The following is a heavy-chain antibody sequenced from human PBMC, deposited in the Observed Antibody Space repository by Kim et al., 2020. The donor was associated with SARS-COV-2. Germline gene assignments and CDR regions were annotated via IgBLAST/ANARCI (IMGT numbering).Heavy chain of an antibody. Sequence: GESLKISCKGSGYSFTSYWIGWVRQMPGKGLEWMGIIYPGDSDTRYSPSFQGQVTISADKSISTAYLQWSSLKASDTAMYYCARLYYDFWSGSLLYYYYMDVCGKGNTVTVSS. J-gene: IGHJ6*03. CDR1: GYSFTSYW. CDR2: IYPGDSDT. V-gene: IGHV5-51*01. D-gene: IGHD3-3*01. CDR3: ARLYYDFWSGSLLYYYYMDV.